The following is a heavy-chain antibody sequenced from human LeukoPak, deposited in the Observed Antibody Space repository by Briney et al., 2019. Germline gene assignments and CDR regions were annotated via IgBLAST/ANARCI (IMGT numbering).Heavy chain of an antibody. V-gene: IGHV4-59*01. D-gene: IGHD6-13*01. CDR3: ARRIAAAGTLFDP. CDR2: IYYRGST. CDR1: GGSITSYY. J-gene: IGHJ5*02. Sequence: PSETLSLTCTFSGGSITSYYWSWIRQPPGKGLGWVGYIYYRGSTNYNPSLKRRGTISVDSSKNQFSLKLSSVTAADTAVYYCARRIAAAGTLFDPWGQGTLVTVSS.